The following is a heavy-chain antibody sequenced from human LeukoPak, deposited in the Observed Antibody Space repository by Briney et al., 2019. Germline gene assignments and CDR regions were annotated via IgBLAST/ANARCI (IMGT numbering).Heavy chain of an antibody. J-gene: IGHJ4*01. Sequence: SETLSLTCTVSGGSISSGGYYWSWIRQPPGKGLEWIGYIYHSESTYYNPSLTSRATISVDRSKNQFSLKLSSVTAADTAAYYCASVSGGYCSSTGCSNFDYWGHRTPFSLSS. CDR2: IYHSEST. CDR3: ASVSGGYCSSTGCSNFDY. V-gene: IGHV4-30-2*01. CDR1: GGSISSGGYY. D-gene: IGHD2-2*01.